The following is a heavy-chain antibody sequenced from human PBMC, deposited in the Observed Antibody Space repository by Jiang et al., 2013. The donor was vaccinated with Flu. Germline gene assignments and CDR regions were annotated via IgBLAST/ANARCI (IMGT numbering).Heavy chain of an antibody. J-gene: IGHJ4*02. CDR3: ALAIDGNFYFDY. D-gene: IGHD5-24*01. CDR2: MHPGYSDI. Sequence: VESGAEVKKPGESLKISCEGSGNRFMNYWIGWVRQTPGEGPEWMGIMHPGYSDIRYSPSFQGQVTLSADKSIDTAYLQWSRLQASDTAMYYCALAIDGNFYFDYWGQGTLVTVSS. V-gene: IGHV5-51*01. CDR1: GNRFMNYW.